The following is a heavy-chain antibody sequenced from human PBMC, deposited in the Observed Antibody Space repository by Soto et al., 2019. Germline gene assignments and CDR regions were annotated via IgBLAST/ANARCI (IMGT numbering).Heavy chain of an antibody. CDR3: ARVIRSGYSSSWYYFDY. CDR1: GGTFSSYA. Sequence: GASVKVSCKASGGTFSSYAISWVRQAPGQGLEWMGGIIPIFGTANYAQKFQGRVTITADESTSTAYMELSSLRSEDTAVYYCARVIRSGYSSSWYYFDYWGQGTLVTVSS. CDR2: IIPIFGTA. D-gene: IGHD6-13*01. V-gene: IGHV1-69*13. J-gene: IGHJ4*02.